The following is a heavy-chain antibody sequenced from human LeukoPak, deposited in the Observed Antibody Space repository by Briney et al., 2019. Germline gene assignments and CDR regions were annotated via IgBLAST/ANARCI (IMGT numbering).Heavy chain of an antibody. CDR2: IIAYNGNT. CDR3: ARSGGGYDYVWGRYRSRSPYFDY. J-gene: IGHJ4*02. Sequence: GASVKLSCKASGYTFTSYGISWVRQAPGQGLEWRVWIIAYNGNTNYAQKLQGRVTMTTDTSTSTAYMELRSLRSDDTAVYYCARSGGGYDYVWGRYRSRSPYFDYWGQGTLVTVSS. D-gene: IGHD3-16*02. CDR1: GYTFTSYG. V-gene: IGHV1-18*01.